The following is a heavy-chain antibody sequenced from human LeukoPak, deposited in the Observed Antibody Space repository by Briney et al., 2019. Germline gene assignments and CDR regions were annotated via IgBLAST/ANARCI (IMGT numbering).Heavy chain of an antibody. J-gene: IGHJ4*02. CDR1: GFTFSSYA. D-gene: IGHD4-23*01. CDR2: ISYDGSNK. V-gene: IGHV3-30*04. CDR3: ARGRNNYGGNSEIEY. Sequence: GRSLRLSCAASGFTFSSYAMHWVRQAPGKGLEWVAVISYDGSNKYYADSVKGRFTISRDNSKNTLNLQMNSLRAEDTAVYYCARGRNNYGGNSEIEYWGQGTLVTVSS.